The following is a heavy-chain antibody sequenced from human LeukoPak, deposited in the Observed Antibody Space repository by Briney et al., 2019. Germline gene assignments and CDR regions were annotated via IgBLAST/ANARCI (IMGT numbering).Heavy chain of an antibody. CDR2: IYHSAST. J-gene: IGHJ3*02. D-gene: IGHD4-23*01. CDR3: ARATVVKTGSYAFDI. V-gene: IGHV4-30-2*01. Sequence: SETLSLTCAVSGGSISSGGYSWSWIRQPPGKGLEWIGYIYHSASTYYNPSLKSRVTISVDRSKNQFSLKLSSVTAADTAVYYCARATVVKTGSYAFDIWGQGTMVTVSS. CDR1: GGSISSGGYS.